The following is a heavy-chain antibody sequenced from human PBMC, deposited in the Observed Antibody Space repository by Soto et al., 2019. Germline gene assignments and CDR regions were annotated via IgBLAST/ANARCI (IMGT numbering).Heavy chain of an antibody. CDR1: GFTFSSYG. CDR2: IWYDGSNK. D-gene: IGHD6-13*01. CDR3: ARALYSSSWYGYFDY. Sequence: GGSLRLSCAASGFTFSSYGMHWVRQAPGKWLEWVAVIWYDGSNKYYADSVKGRFTISRDNSKNTLYLQMNGLRAEDTAVYYCARALYSSSWYGYFDYWGQGXLVTVYS. V-gene: IGHV3-33*01. J-gene: IGHJ4*02.